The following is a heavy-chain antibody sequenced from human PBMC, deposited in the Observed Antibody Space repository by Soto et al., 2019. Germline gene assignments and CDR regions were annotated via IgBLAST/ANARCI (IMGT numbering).Heavy chain of an antibody. CDR1: GGSISSYY. Sequence: SETLSLTCTVSGGSISSYYWSWIRQPPGKGLEWIGYIYYSGSTNYNPSLKSRVTISVDTSKNQFSLKLSSVTAADTAVYYCARQSGDGSGSYYNYYYYGMDVWGQGTTVTVSS. CDR2: IYYSGST. V-gene: IGHV4-59*08. D-gene: IGHD3-10*01. CDR3: ARQSGDGSGSYYNYYYYGMDV. J-gene: IGHJ6*02.